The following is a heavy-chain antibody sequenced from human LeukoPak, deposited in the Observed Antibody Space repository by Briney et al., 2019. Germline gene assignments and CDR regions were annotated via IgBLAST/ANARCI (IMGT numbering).Heavy chain of an antibody. V-gene: IGHV4-39*07. Sequence: SETLSLTCTVSGGSISSSSYYWGWIRQPPGKGLEWIGSIYYSGSTYYNPSLKSRVTISVDTSKNQFSLKLSSVTAADTAVYYCARSPTPRWEPEDYWGQGTLVTVSS. D-gene: IGHD1-26*01. CDR1: GGSISSSSYY. CDR3: ARSPTPRWEPEDY. J-gene: IGHJ4*02. CDR2: IYYSGST.